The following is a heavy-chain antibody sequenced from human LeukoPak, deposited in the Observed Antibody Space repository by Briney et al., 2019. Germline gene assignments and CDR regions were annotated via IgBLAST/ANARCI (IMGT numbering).Heavy chain of an antibody. CDR1: GFTFSSYG. CDR2: IWYDGSNK. J-gene: IGHJ4*02. D-gene: IGHD3-22*01. Sequence: GSLRLSCAASGFTFSSYGMHWVRQAPGKGREWVAVIWYDGSNKYYADSVKGRFTISRDNSKNTLYLQMNSLRAEDTAVYYCARDRSGFIFDYWGQGTLVTVSS. CDR3: ARDRSGFIFDY. V-gene: IGHV3-33*01.